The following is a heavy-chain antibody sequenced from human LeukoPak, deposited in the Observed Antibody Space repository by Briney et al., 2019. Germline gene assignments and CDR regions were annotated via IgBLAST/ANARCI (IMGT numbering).Heavy chain of an antibody. Sequence: SETLSLTCTVSGGSVSNGNYYWSWLRQPPGKALEWIGYIYYTGSTSYNPSLEGRVTISVDTSKNQFSLKLNSVTAADTAVYYCARGSDGSGSSYRNWFDPWGQGALVTVSS. CDR2: IYYTGST. CDR1: GGSVSNGNYY. J-gene: IGHJ5*02. V-gene: IGHV4-61*01. D-gene: IGHD3-10*01. CDR3: ARGSDGSGSSYRNWFDP.